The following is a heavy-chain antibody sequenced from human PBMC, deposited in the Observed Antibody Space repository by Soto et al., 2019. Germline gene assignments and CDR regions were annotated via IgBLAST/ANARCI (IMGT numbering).Heavy chain of an antibody. D-gene: IGHD3-3*01. CDR3: ARWWSGRRQGFGP. CDR1: GGSISSGDYY. J-gene: IGHJ5*02. V-gene: IGHV4-31*03. Sequence: QVQLQESGPGLVKPSQTLSLTCTVSGGSISSGDYYWSWIRQHPGKGLEWIGYIYYSGSTCYNPALKSRVTLAVDTSKTHFSLKLSSVTAAYTAVYYCARWWSGRRQGFGPWGQGTLVTVSS. CDR2: IYYSGST.